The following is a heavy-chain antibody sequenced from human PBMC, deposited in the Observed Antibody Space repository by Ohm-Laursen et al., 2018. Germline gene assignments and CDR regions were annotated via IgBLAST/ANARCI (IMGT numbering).Heavy chain of an antibody. CDR2: INWNSVTT. CDR1: GFTVSSNY. J-gene: IGHJ4*02. CDR3: AREELESSGWAD. V-gene: IGHV3-11*06. Sequence: SLRLSCAASGFTVSSNYMSWVRQAPGKGLEWVSSINWNSVTTVYADSVKGRFTISRDNAKNTLYLQMNSLRAEDTAVYYCAREELESSGWADWGQGTLVTVSS. D-gene: IGHD6-19*01.